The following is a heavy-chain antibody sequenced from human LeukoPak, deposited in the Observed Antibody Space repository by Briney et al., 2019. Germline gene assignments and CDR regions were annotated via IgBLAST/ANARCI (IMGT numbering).Heavy chain of an antibody. Sequence: GGSLRLSCAASGFTFSRLALGWVRQAPGKGLEWVSGLSGSGDVTYYADSVRGRFTISRDTSKKTLYLQMNSLRPEDSALYYCAKLRDIVLTAADSWGQGILVTVSS. CDR2: LSGSGDVT. CDR1: GFTFSRLA. CDR3: AKLRDIVLTAADS. D-gene: IGHD2-8*01. J-gene: IGHJ4*02. V-gene: IGHV3-23*01.